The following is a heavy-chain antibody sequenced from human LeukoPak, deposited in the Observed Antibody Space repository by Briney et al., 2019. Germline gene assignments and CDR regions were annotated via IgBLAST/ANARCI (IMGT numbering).Heavy chain of an antibody. Sequence: GGSLRLSCAASGFTFSSYWMSWVRQAPGKGLEWVANIKQDGSEKYYVDSVKGRFTISRDNAKNSLYLQMNSLRAEDTAVYYCARSWWELLRPFDYWGQGTLVTVSS. J-gene: IGHJ4*02. D-gene: IGHD2-15*01. CDR1: GFTFSSYW. V-gene: IGHV3-7*04. CDR3: ARSWWELLRPFDY. CDR2: IKQDGSEK.